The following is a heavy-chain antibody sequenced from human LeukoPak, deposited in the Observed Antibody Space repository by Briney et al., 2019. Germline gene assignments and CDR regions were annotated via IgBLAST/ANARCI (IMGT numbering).Heavy chain of an antibody. Sequence: GESLKISCKGCGYSFTSNWIGWVRQMRGKGLEWMGIIYSGDSDTRYSPSFQGQVTISVDKSTSTAYLQWSSLKASDAAMYYCARHLHVAAPFDYWGQGTLVTVSS. J-gene: IGHJ4*02. CDR3: ARHLHVAAPFDY. V-gene: IGHV5-51*01. CDR2: IYSGDSDT. CDR1: GYSFTSNW. D-gene: IGHD6-13*01.